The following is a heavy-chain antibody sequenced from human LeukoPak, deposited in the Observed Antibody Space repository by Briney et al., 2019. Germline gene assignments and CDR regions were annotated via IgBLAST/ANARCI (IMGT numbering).Heavy chain of an antibody. D-gene: IGHD3-22*01. V-gene: IGHV4-39*01. CDR2: IYYSGST. CDR3: ARTRKSDSGYYSAHYNPFDY. J-gene: IGHJ4*02. Sequence: PSETLSLTCTVSGGSISSSSYYWGWIRQPPGKGLEWIGSIYYSGSTYYNPSLKSRVTISVDTSKNQFSLNLNSVTAADTAVCFCARTRKSDSGYYSAHYNPFDYWGQGTLVTVSS. CDR1: GGSISSSSYY.